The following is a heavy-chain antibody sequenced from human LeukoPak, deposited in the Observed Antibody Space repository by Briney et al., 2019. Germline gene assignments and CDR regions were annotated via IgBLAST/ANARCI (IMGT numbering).Heavy chain of an antibody. J-gene: IGHJ6*04. CDR2: MYTLGNT. Sequence: PGGSLRLSCAASGFTVSTNYMTWIRQAPGKGLEWVSVMYTLGNTNYADSVRGRFTISRDNSKNSLYLQMNSLRAEDTAVYYCAELGITMIGGVWGKGTTVTISS. CDR3: AELGITMIGGV. D-gene: IGHD3-10*02. V-gene: IGHV3-66*01. CDR1: GFTVSTNY.